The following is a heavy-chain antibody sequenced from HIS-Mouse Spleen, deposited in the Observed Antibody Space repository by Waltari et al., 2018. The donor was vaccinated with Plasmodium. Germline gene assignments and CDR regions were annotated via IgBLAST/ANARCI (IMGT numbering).Heavy chain of an antibody. CDR3: ARLVVVASKDSY. CDR1: GGSFSGYY. CDR2: INHSVSN. D-gene: IGHD2-15*01. V-gene: IGHV4-34*01. J-gene: IGHJ4*02. Sequence: QVQLQQWGAGLLKPSETLSLTCAVYGGSFSGYYWSWIRQPPGKGLEWIGEINHSVSNNYTPSLKGRVTISVDTSKNQFSRKLSSVTAADTAVYYCARLVVVASKDSYWGQGTLVTVSS.